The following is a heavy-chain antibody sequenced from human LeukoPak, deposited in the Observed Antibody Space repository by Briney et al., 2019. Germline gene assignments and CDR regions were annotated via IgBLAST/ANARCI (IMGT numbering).Heavy chain of an antibody. CDR2: IRGSGGST. Sequence: PGGSLRLSCAASGFTFSSYAMSWVRQAPGKGLEWVSAIRGSGGSTYYADSVKGRFTISRDNAKNSLYLQMNSLRADDTAVYYCARLAATAKFDYWGRGTLVTVSS. CDR3: ARLAATAKFDY. J-gene: IGHJ2*01. V-gene: IGHV3-23*01. D-gene: IGHD6-25*01. CDR1: GFTFSSYA.